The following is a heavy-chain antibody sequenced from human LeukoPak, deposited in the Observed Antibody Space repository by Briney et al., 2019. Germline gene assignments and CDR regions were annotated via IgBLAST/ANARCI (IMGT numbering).Heavy chain of an antibody. J-gene: IGHJ4*02. D-gene: IGHD3-16*01. CDR2: IVVGSGNT. CDR1: GFTFTSSA. CDR3: ARGIEGGSGYYSKFPGGY. Sequence: TSVKVSCKASGFTFTSSAMQWVRQARGQRLEWIGWIVVGSGNTNYAQKFQERVTITRDMSTSTAYMELSSLRSEDTAVYYCARGIEGGSGYYSKFPGGYWGQGTLVTVSS. V-gene: IGHV1-58*02.